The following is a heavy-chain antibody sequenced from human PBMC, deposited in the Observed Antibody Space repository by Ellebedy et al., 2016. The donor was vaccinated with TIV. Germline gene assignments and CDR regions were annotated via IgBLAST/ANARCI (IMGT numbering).Heavy chain of an antibody. CDR2: ISYDGSNK. V-gene: IGHV3-30*18. CDR3: AKDPQGGSYIFDY. D-gene: IGHD1-26*01. Sequence: GGSLRLSCAASGFTFSSYGMHWVRQAPGKGLEWVAVISYDGSNKYYADSVKGRFTISRDNSKNTLYLQMNSLRAEDTAVYYCAKDPQGGSYIFDYWGQGTLVTVSS. J-gene: IGHJ4*02. CDR1: GFTFSSYG.